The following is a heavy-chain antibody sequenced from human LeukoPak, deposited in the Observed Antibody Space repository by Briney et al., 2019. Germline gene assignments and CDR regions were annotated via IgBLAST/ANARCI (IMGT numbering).Heavy chain of an antibody. CDR2: ISGSGGST. J-gene: IGHJ4*02. D-gene: IGHD4-17*01. CDR1: GFTFSSYA. CDR3: AKSGSGRVGYGDYERSRDY. Sequence: GGSLRLSCAASGFTFSSYAMSWVRQAPGKGLEWVSAISGSGGSTYYADSVKGRFTISRDNSKNTLYLQMNSLRAEDTAVYYCAKSGSGRVGYGDYERSRDYWGQGTLVIVSS. V-gene: IGHV3-23*01.